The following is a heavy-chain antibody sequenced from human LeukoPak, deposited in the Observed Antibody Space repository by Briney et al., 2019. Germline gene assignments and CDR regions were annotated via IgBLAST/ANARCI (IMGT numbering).Heavy chain of an antibody. Sequence: ASVKVSCKASGYTFTSYGISWVRQAPGQGLEWMGWISAYNGNTNYAQKLQGRVTMTTDTSTSTAYMELRSLRSDDTAVYYCARDVRRYYYDSSGYSFWGQGTPVTVSS. V-gene: IGHV1-18*01. CDR3: ARDVRRYYYDSSGYSF. D-gene: IGHD3-22*01. CDR1: GYTFTSYG. CDR2: ISAYNGNT. J-gene: IGHJ4*02.